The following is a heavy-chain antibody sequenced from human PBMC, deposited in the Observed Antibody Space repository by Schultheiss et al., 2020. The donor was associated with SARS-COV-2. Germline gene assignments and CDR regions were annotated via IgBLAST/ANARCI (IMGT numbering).Heavy chain of an antibody. D-gene: IGHD2-2*01. V-gene: IGHV3-23*01. J-gene: IGHJ6*03. CDR3: ARVKDCSSTSCLHYYYYMDV. CDR1: GFTFSSYA. Sequence: GGSLRLSCAASGFTFSSYAMSWVRQAPGKGLEWVSAISGSGGSTYYADSVKGRFTISRDNAKNSLYLQMNSLRAEDTALYYCARVKDCSSTSCLHYYYYMDVWGKGTTVTVSS. CDR2: ISGSGGST.